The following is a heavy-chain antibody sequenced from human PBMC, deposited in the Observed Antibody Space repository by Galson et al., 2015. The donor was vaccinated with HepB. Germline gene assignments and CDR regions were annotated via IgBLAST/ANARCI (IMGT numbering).Heavy chain of an antibody. J-gene: IGHJ6*03. D-gene: IGHD3-16*02. CDR1: GFSLSTSGMR. CDR3: ARDATGGVIDEAHMDV. Sequence: PALVKPTQTLTLTCTFSGFSLSTSGMRVSWIRQPPGKALEWLARIDWDDDKFYSTSLKTRLAISKDTSKNQVVLTMTNMDPVDTATYYCARDATGGVIDEAHMDVWGKGTTVTVSS. V-gene: IGHV2-70*04. CDR2: IDWDDDK.